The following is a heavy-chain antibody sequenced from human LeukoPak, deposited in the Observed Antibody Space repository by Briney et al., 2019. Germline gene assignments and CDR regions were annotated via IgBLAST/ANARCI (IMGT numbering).Heavy chain of an antibody. CDR3: SRVDENGYNFA. D-gene: IGHD5-24*01. CDR1: GFIFSSYS. J-gene: IGHJ5*02. V-gene: IGHV3-21*01. Sequence: PGGSLRLSCAASGFIFSSYSMNWVRQAPGKGLEWVSSISGGSSYIYYADSVKGRFTISRDNAKNSLFLQMNSLRAEDTAVYYCSRVDENGYNFAWGQGTLVTVSS. CDR2: ISGGSSYI.